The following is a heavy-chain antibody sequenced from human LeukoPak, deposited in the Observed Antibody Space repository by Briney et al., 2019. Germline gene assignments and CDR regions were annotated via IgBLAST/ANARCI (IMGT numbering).Heavy chain of an antibody. Sequence: ASVKVSCKASGYTFTAYYLHWGRQTPGQRLEWMGWINPNSGDTNYAQKFQGRVTLTRDTSILTAYMDLSRLTSDDTAVYFCAKDRGGLAAGAVNPWGQGTLVTVSS. D-gene: IGHD1-26*01. J-gene: IGHJ5*02. CDR1: GYTFTAYY. V-gene: IGHV1-2*02. CDR2: INPNSGDT. CDR3: AKDRGGLAAGAVNP.